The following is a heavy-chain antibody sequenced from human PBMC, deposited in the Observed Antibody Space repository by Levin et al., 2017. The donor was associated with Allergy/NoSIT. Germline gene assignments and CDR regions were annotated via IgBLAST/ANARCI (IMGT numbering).Heavy chain of an antibody. CDR3: AREEAAAGIYYFDY. CDR2: ISSSGSTI. J-gene: IGHJ4*02. Sequence: GESLKISCAASGFTFSDYYMSWIRQAPGKGLEWVSYISSSGSTIYYADSVKGRFTISRDNAKNSLYLQMNSLRAEDTAVYYCAREEAAAGIYYFDYWGQGTLVTVSS. V-gene: IGHV3-11*01. D-gene: IGHD6-13*01. CDR1: GFTFSDYY.